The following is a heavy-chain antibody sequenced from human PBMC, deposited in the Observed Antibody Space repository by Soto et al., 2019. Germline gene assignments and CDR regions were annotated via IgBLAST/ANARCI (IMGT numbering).Heavy chain of an antibody. CDR3: ARVGSSGYYLRYDNGMDV. Sequence: EVQLVESGGGLVQPGGSLRLSCAASGFTFSSYDMHWVRQATGKGLEWVSAIGTAGDTYYPGSVKGRFTISRENAKNSLYLQMNSLRAEDTAVYYCARVGSSGYYLRYDNGMDVWGQGTTVTVSS. D-gene: IGHD3-22*01. CDR2: IGTAGDT. V-gene: IGHV3-13*01. J-gene: IGHJ6*02. CDR1: GFTFSSYD.